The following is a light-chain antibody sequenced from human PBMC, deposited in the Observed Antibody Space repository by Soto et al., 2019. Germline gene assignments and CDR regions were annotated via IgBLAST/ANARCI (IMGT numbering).Light chain of an antibody. Sequence: QSVLTQPASVSGSPGQSITISFTGTISDIGDYNYVSWYQQHPGKAPKLMIYDVSNRPSGVSNRFSGSKSGYTASLTISGLQPEDEADYYCSSYRSSSPLVVFGGGTKLTVL. J-gene: IGLJ2*01. CDR2: DVS. CDR3: SSYRSSSPLVV. CDR1: ISDIGDYNY. V-gene: IGLV2-14*03.